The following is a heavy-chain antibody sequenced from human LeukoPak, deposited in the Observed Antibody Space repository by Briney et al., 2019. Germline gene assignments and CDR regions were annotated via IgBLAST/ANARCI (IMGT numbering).Heavy chain of an antibody. D-gene: IGHD2-8*01. CDR1: GGSISSYY. J-gene: IGHJ3*02. CDR2: IYYSGST. V-gene: IGHV4-59*08. CDR3: ARINGVSSDAFDI. Sequence: SETLSLTFTVSGGSISSYYWSWIRQPPGTGLEWIGYIYYSGSTNYNPSLKSRVTISVDTSKNQFSLKLSAVTAADTAVYYCARINGVSSDAFDIWGQGTMVTVSS.